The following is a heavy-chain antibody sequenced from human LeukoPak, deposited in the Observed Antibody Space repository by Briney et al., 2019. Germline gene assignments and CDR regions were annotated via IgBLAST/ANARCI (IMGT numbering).Heavy chain of an antibody. J-gene: IGHJ6*02. CDR3: ARWPVVVAAANYYYYYGMDV. V-gene: IGHV3-21*01. CDR1: GFTVSSNY. D-gene: IGHD2-2*01. Sequence: PGGSLRLSCAASGFTVSSNYMSWVRQAPGKGLEWVSSISSSSSYIYYADSVKGRFTISRDNAKNSLYLQMNSLRAEDTAVYYFARWPVVVAAANYYYYYGMDVWGQGTTVTVSS. CDR2: ISSSSSYI.